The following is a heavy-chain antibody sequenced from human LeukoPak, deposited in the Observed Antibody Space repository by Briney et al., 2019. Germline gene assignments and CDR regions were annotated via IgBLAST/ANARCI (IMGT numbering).Heavy chain of an antibody. J-gene: IGHJ6*03. CDR1: GYTFTGYY. CDR2: ISGYNGNT. Sequence: GASVKVSCKASGYTFTGYYMHWVRQAPGQGLEWMGWISGYNGNTNYAQKFQGRVTMTTDTSTSTAYMELRSLRSDDTAVYYCARARVERYFEWSHHYYYYMDVWGKGTTVTVFS. D-gene: IGHD3-9*01. V-gene: IGHV1-18*04. CDR3: ARARVERYFEWSHHYYYYMDV.